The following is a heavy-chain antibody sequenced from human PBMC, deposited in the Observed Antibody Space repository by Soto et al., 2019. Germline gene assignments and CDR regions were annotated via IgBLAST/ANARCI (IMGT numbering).Heavy chain of an antibody. V-gene: IGHV3-53*01. CDR2: IYSGGST. J-gene: IGHJ4*02. Sequence: PGGSLRLSCAASGFTVSSNYMSWVRQAPGKGLGWVSVIYSGGSTYYADSVKGRFTISRDNSKNTLYLQMNSLRAEDTAVYYCATRRDGYNFFDYWGQGTLVTVSS. D-gene: IGHD5-12*01. CDR3: ATRRDGYNFFDY. CDR1: GFTVSSNY.